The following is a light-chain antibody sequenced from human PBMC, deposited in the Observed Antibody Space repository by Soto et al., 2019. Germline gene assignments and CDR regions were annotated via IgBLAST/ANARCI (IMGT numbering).Light chain of an antibody. V-gene: IGKV3-20*01. CDR2: GAS. Sequence: EIVLTQSPGTLSLSPGERATLSCRASQSVSSTYLAWCQQKLGQAPRLLIYGASSRATGIPDRFSGSGSGTDFTLTISRLEPEDFAVYYCQQYGSSPQMCNFGQGTKLEIK. CDR3: QQYGSSPQMCN. CDR1: QSVSSTY. J-gene: IGKJ2*04.